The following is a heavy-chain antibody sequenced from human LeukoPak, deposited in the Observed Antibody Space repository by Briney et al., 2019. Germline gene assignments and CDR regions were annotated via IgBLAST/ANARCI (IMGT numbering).Heavy chain of an antibody. CDR1: GGTFSSYA. D-gene: IGHD6-19*01. CDR2: IIPIFGTA. Sequence: ASVTVSCTASGGTFSSYAISWVRQAPGQGLEWMGGIIPIFGTANYAQKFQGRVTITADESTSIAYMELSSLRSEDTAVYYCARLIAVAGTGHFDYWGQGTLVTVSS. V-gene: IGHV1-69*13. CDR3: ARLIAVAGTGHFDY. J-gene: IGHJ4*02.